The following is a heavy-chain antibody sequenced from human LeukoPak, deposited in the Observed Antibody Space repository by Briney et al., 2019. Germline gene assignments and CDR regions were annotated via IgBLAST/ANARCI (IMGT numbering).Heavy chain of an antibody. CDR2: ISWNSGNI. Sequence: GGSLRLSCAASGFTFDDYVMHWVRQAPGKGLEWVSGISWNSGNIGYADSVKGRFTISRDNAKNSLYLQMNSLRVEDTALYYCAKDTNVLWAFDIWGQGTMVTVSS. CDR1: GFTFDDYV. CDR3: AKDTNVLWAFDI. J-gene: IGHJ3*02. V-gene: IGHV3-9*01. D-gene: IGHD2-8*01.